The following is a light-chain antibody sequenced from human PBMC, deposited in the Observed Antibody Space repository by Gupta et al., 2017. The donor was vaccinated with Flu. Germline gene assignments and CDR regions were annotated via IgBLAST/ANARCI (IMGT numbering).Light chain of an antibody. V-gene: IGKV2-28*01. CDR3: MQTLQTPWT. CDR2: LGS. J-gene: IGKJ1*01. Sequence: VTPGEPASISCRSSQSLLHSNGYNYLNWYLQKPGQSPQLLIYLGSNRASGVPDRFSGSRSGTDFTLKISRVEAEDVGVYYCMQTLQTPWTFGQGTKVEIK. CDR1: QSLLHSNGYNY.